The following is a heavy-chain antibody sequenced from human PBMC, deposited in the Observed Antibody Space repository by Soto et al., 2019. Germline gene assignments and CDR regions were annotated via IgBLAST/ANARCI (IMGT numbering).Heavy chain of an antibody. CDR1: GFTFRSYA. D-gene: IGHD6-19*01. Sequence: GGSLRLSCAASGFTFRSYAMSWVRQAPGQGLEWVSAISGSGGSTYYADSVKGRFTISRDNSKNTLYLQMNSLRAEDTAVYYCAKVNVERQWLDRFFDYWGQGTVVTVSS. CDR2: ISGSGGST. CDR3: AKVNVERQWLDRFFDY. J-gene: IGHJ4*02. V-gene: IGHV3-23*01.